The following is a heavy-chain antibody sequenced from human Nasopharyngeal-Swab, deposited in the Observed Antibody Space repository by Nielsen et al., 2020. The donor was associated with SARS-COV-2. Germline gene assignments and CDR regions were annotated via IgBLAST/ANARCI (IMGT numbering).Heavy chain of an antibody. D-gene: IGHD6-19*01. CDR3: AKDIIEVAATRGYYYYGMDV. V-gene: IGHV1-18*01. CDR1: GYALTTYG. CDR2: ISPYNGNT. Sequence: ASVKVSCKASGYALTTYGINWVRQAPGQGLEWMGWISPYNGNTHYPQKVQGRVTMTTDTATNTAYMELRNLRSDDSAIYYCAKDIIEVAATRGYYYYGMDVWGHGTAVTVSS. J-gene: IGHJ6*02.